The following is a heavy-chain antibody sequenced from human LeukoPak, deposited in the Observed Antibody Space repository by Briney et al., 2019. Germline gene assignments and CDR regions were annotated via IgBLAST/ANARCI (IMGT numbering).Heavy chain of an antibody. D-gene: IGHD1-26*01. CDR2: ISGSSSTI. CDR3: AKDLWELLGLDAFDI. CDR1: GFTFTTYW. J-gene: IGHJ3*02. Sequence: GGSLRLSCAASGFTFTTYWMSWVRQAPGKGLEWVSYISGSSSTIYYAASVKGRFTISRDNAKNTLSLQMNSLRAEDTGVYYCAKDLWELLGLDAFDIWGQGTMVTVSS. V-gene: IGHV3-48*01.